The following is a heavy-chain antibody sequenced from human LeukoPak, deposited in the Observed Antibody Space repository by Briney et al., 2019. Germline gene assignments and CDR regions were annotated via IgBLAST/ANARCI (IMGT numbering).Heavy chain of an antibody. CDR3: AKDTRADYYDSSGYRD. CDR2: ISWNSGSI. Sequence: GGSLRLSCAASGFTFDDYAMHWVRQAPGKGLEWVSGISWNSGSIGYADSVKGRFTISRDNAKNSLYLQMNSLRAEDTALYYCAKDTRADYYDSSGYRDWGQGTLVTVSS. V-gene: IGHV3-9*01. CDR1: GFTFDDYA. D-gene: IGHD3-22*01. J-gene: IGHJ4*02.